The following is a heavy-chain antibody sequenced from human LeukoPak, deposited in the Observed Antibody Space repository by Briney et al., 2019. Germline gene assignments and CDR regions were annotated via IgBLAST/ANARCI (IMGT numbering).Heavy chain of an antibody. Sequence: GSLRLSCAASGLTVNNNYMNWVRQAPGKGLEWVSALYIGGNTYYADSVRGRFTISRDNSKNTLYLQMNSLRAEDTAIYYCMTAAGYNFGQYWGQGTLVTVSS. V-gene: IGHV3-53*01. CDR3: MTAAGYNFGQY. CDR2: LYIGGNT. CDR1: GLTVNNNY. D-gene: IGHD5-18*01. J-gene: IGHJ4*02.